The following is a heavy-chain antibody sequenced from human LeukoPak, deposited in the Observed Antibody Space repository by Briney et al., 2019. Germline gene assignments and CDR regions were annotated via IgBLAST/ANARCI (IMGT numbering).Heavy chain of an antibody. CDR1: GGSISSYY. Sequence: SETLSLTCTVSGGSISSYYWSWIRQPPGKGLEWIGYIYYSGSTNYNPSLRSRVTISVDTSKNQFSLKLSSVTAADTAVYYCATCERYCSSTSCYDWFDPWGQGTLVTVSS. J-gene: IGHJ5*02. V-gene: IGHV4-59*08. CDR2: IYYSGST. D-gene: IGHD2-2*01. CDR3: ATCERYCSSTSCYDWFDP.